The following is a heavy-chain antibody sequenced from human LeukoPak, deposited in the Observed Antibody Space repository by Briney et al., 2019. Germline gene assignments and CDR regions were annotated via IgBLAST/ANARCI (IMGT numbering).Heavy chain of an antibody. CDR3: ARDYYDSSGYYLKYFQH. J-gene: IGHJ1*01. D-gene: IGHD3-22*01. V-gene: IGHV3-21*01. CDR2: IGSSSNYI. Sequence: PGGSLRLSCVASGFTVSSYSMNWVRQAPGKGLEWVSCIGSSSNYIYYGDSVKGRFTISRDNAKNSLYLQMNSLRAEDTAVYYCARDYYDSSGYYLKYFQHWGQGTLVTVSS. CDR1: GFTVSSYS.